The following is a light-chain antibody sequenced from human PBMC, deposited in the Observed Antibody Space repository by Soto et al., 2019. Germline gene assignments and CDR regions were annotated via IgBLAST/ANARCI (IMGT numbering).Light chain of an antibody. CDR3: QQSYSSPIT. CDR2: KAS. V-gene: IGKV1-5*03. Sequence: DIQMTQSPSTLSGSVGDRVTITCRASQTISSWLAWYQQKPGKAPKLLIYKASTLKSGVPSRFSGSGSGTEFTLTISSLQPEDFTTYYFQQSYSSPITFGQGTRLEIK. CDR1: QTISSW. J-gene: IGKJ5*01.